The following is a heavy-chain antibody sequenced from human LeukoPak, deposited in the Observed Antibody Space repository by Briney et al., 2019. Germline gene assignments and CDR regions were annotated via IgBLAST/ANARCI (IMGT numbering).Heavy chain of an antibody. CDR2: IIPIFGTA. Sequence: SVKVSCKASGGTFSSYAISWVRQAPGQRLEWMGGIIPIFGTANYAQKFQGRVTITADESTSTAYMELSSLRSEDTAVYYCARGVRAYYDFWSGYYYYFDYWGQGTLVTVSS. D-gene: IGHD3-3*01. V-gene: IGHV1-69*13. J-gene: IGHJ4*02. CDR3: ARGVRAYYDFWSGYYYYFDY. CDR1: GGTFSSYA.